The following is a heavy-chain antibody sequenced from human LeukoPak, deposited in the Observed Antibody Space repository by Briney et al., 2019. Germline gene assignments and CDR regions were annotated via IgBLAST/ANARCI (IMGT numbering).Heavy chain of an antibody. V-gene: IGHV3-74*01. CDR3: ARVLYYRVGSSTVTFAGEIDY. CDR2: INTDGSST. D-gene: IGHD4-11*01. CDR1: GFTFSRYW. J-gene: IGHJ4*02. Sequence: SGGSLRLSCAAYGFTFSRYWMHWVRQAPGKGLTWVSRINTDGSSTDYADSVKGRFTMSRDNAKNTLYLQMNSLRVEDTAVYYCARVLYYRVGSSTVTFAGEIDYWGQGTLVTVSS.